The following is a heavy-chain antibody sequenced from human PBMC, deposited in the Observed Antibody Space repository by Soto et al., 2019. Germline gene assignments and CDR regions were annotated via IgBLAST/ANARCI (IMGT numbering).Heavy chain of an antibody. V-gene: IGHV4-38-2*02. J-gene: IGHJ5*02. CDR3: PRATFIEYWFAP. D-gene: IGHD3-3*02. CDR2: IYHSGSA. Sequence: WIRQPPGKGLEWIGNIYHSGSAHYNPSLKSRVTMSVDTSKNNFSLRLTSVTAADTAVLYCPRATFIEYWFAPLCQSMLV.